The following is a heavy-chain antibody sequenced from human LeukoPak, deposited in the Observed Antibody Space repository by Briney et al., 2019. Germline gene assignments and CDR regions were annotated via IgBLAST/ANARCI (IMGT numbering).Heavy chain of an antibody. J-gene: IGHJ4*02. V-gene: IGHV4-34*01. Sequence: SSETLSLTCAVYGGFFSGYYWSWIRQPPGKGLEWIGEINHSGSTNYNPSLKSRVTISVDTSKNQFSLKLSSVTAADTAVYYCVYSSGWYYFDYWGQGTLVTVSS. CDR3: VYSSGWYYFDY. CDR1: GGFFSGYY. CDR2: INHSGST. D-gene: IGHD6-19*01.